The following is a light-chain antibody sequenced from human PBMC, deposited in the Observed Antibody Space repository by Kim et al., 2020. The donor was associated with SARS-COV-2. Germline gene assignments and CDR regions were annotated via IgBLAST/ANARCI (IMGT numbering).Light chain of an antibody. CDR3: QQYYNTPYT. CDR1: QSVLDSSDNKNY. CDR2: WAS. V-gene: IGKV4-1*01. Sequence: RASINCKSRQSVLDSSDNKNYLAWYQQKPGQPPKLLIYWASTRESGVPDRFSGSGSGTDFTLTISSLQAEDAAVYYCQQYYNTPYTFGRGTKLEI. J-gene: IGKJ2*01.